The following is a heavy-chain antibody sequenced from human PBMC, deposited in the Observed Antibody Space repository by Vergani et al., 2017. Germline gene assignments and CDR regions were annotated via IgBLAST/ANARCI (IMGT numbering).Heavy chain of an antibody. CDR1: GFTVSSNY. Sequence: EVQLVETGGGLIQPGGSLRLSCAASGFTVSSNYMSWVRQAPGKGLEWVSVIYSGGSTYYADSVKGRFTISRDNAKNSLYLQMNSLRAADTAVYYCARGKITMIVMDYFDYWGQGTLVTVSS. J-gene: IGHJ4*02. CDR3: ARGKITMIVMDYFDY. D-gene: IGHD3-22*01. CDR2: IYSGGST. V-gene: IGHV3-53*02.